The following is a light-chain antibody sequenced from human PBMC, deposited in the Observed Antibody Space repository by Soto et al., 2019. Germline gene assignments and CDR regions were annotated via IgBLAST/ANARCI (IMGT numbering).Light chain of an antibody. CDR2: GDS. Sequence: DIQMTQSPSTLSASVGDRVTITCRASQSISNWLAWYQQKPGKDPKLLIYGDSSLESGVPSRFSGSGSGTEFTLTISSLQSDDFATYYCQQYNSYWTFGQGTKVDI. J-gene: IGKJ1*01. CDR1: QSISNW. CDR3: QQYNSYWT. V-gene: IGKV1-5*01.